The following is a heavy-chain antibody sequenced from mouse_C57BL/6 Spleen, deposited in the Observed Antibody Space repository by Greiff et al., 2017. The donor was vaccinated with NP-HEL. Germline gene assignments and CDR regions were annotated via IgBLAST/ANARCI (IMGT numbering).Heavy chain of an antibody. V-gene: IGHV1-15*01. CDR2: IDPETGGT. J-gene: IGHJ4*01. CDR3: TRDGLYAMDY. CDR1: GYTFTDYE. Sequence: QVQLQQSGAELVRPGASVTLSCKASGYTFTDYEMHWVKQTPVHGLEWIGAIDPETGGTAYNQKFKGKAILTADKSSSTAYMELRSLTSEDSAVYYCTRDGLYAMDYWGQGTSVTVSS. D-gene: IGHD2-3*01.